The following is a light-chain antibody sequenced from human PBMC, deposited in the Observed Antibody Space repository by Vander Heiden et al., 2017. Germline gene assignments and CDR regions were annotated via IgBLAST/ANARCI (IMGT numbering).Light chain of an antibody. CDR2: EGS. V-gene: IGLV2-23*01. Sequence: QSALTQPASVSGSPGQSITISCTGTSSDVGSYNLVSWYQQHPEKAPKLMIYEGSKRPSGVSNRFSGSKSGNTASLTISGLQAEDEADYYCCSYAGSSYVFGTGTKVTVL. J-gene: IGLJ1*01. CDR1: SSDVGSYNL. CDR3: CSYAGSSYV.